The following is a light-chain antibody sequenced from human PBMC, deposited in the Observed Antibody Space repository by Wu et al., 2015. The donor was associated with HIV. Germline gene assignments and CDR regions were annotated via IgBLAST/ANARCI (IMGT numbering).Light chain of an antibody. Sequence: IVLAQSPANLSLSPGERATLSCRASQSVSSYLAWYQQKPGQAPRLLMYDASNRATGIPARFSGSGSGTDFTLTINSLEPEDFVVYYCQQRSDWPPTFGQGTRLEI. CDR1: QSVSSY. CDR2: DAS. V-gene: IGKV3-11*01. CDR3: QQRSDWPPT. J-gene: IGKJ5*01.